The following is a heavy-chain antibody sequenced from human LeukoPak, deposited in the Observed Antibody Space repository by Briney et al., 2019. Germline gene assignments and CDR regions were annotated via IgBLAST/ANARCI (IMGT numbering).Heavy chain of an antibody. Sequence: SCKASGGTFSSYAMHWVRQAPGKGLEWVAVISYDGSNKYYADSVKGRFTISRDNSKNTLYLQMNSLRAEDTAVYYCARGGIGDYWGQGTLVTVSS. CDR3: ARGGIGDY. J-gene: IGHJ4*02. CDR1: GGTFSSYA. V-gene: IGHV3-30-3*01. CDR2: ISYDGSNK. D-gene: IGHD6-13*01.